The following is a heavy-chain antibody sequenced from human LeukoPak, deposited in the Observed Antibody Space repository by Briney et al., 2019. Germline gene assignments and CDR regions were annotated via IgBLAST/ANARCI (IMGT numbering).Heavy chain of an antibody. Sequence: PGGSLRLSCAASGFTFSSYSMNWVRQAPGKGLEWVSSISSSSSYIYYADSVKGRFTISRDNAKNSLYLQMNSLRAEDTAVYYCARARSDYDILTGYSPSSFDYWGQGTLVTVSS. CDR1: GFTFSSYS. CDR3: ARARSDYDILTGYSPSSFDY. J-gene: IGHJ4*02. D-gene: IGHD3-9*01. CDR2: ISSSSSYI. V-gene: IGHV3-21*01.